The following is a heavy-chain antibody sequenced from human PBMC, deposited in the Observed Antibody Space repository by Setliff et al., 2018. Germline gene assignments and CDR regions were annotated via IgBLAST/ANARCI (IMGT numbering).Heavy chain of an antibody. CDR3: ARQEGGYYYYGMDV. CDR2: IYYSGST. J-gene: IGHJ6*02. Sequence: PSETLSLTCTVSGGSISSHYWSWIRQPPGKGLEWIGSIYYSGSTNYNPSLKSRVTISVDTSKNQFSLKLSSVTAADTAVYYCARQEGGYYYYGMDVWGQGTTVSVSS. V-gene: IGHV4-59*08. D-gene: IGHD3-16*01. CDR1: GGSISSHY.